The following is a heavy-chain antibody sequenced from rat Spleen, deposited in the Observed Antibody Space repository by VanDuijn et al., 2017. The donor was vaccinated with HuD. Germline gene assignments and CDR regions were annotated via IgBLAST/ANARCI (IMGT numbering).Heavy chain of an antibody. CDR2: ISHDGSST. V-gene: IGHV5-29*01. CDR3: AKDLDYGPDY. J-gene: IGHJ2*01. CDR1: GFTFSNYG. D-gene: IGHD1-11*01. Sequence: EVQLVESGGGLVQPGRSMKLSCAASGFTFSNYGMAWVRQAPTKGLEWVATISHDGSSTYYRDSVKGRFTISRDNAKSTLYLQMDSLRSEDTATYYCAKDLDYGPDYWGQGVMVTVSS.